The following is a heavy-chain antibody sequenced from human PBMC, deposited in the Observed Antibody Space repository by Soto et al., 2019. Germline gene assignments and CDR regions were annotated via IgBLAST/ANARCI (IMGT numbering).Heavy chain of an antibody. CDR2: FNPIFETA. Sequence: QVQLVQSGAEVKKPGSSVKVSCKASGGTFSSYAISWVRQAPGQGLEWMGGFNPIFETANYAQKFQGRVTITADESTNTAYMELSSLRSEDTAVYYCTRGITLIRGVIPPGYYYGRDVWGQGTTVAVSS. J-gene: IGHJ6*02. CDR1: GGTFSSYA. CDR3: TRGITLIRGVIPPGYYYGRDV. D-gene: IGHD3-10*01. V-gene: IGHV1-69*01.